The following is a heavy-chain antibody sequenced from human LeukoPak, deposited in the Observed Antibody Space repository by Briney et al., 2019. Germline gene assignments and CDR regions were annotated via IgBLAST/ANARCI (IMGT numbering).Heavy chain of an antibody. CDR3: AKRVPYSSSSVYFDH. Sequence: GGSLRLSCAASGFTFSSFGMNWVRQAPRKGLEWVSAITDTGDTTYYADSVKGRFTISRDNSKNTVYLQMSSLRADDTAVYYCAKRVPYSSSSVYFDHWGQGTLVSVSS. V-gene: IGHV3-23*01. J-gene: IGHJ4*02. CDR2: ITDTGDTT. CDR1: GFTFSSFG. D-gene: IGHD6-6*01.